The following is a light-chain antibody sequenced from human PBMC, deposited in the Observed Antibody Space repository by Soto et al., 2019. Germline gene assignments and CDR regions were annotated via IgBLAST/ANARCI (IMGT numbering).Light chain of an antibody. V-gene: IGKV3-20*01. Sequence: EIVLTQSPGTLSLSPGERATRSCRASQSVSSNYFAWYQQKPGQAPRLLIYGISIRATGIPARFSGSGSGTEFTLTITSLQPEDFAVYYCQQYNYLITFGQGTRLEIK. CDR3: QQYNYLIT. J-gene: IGKJ5*01. CDR1: QSVSSNY. CDR2: GIS.